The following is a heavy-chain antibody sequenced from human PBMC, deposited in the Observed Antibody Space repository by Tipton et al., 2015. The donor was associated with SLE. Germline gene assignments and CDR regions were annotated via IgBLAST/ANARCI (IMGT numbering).Heavy chain of an antibody. D-gene: IGHD6-19*01. CDR1: GFTFSTSA. Sequence: SLRLSCAASGFTFSTSAMHWVRQAPGKGLEWVAFIRTDGSVTTYADSVKGRLTISRDNAKNTLYLQMRSLRVEDTGIYYCARAPTISVAGTTDPFGMDVWGPGTRVTVSS. CDR3: ARAPTISVAGTTDPFGMDV. V-gene: IGHV3-33*01. CDR2: IRTDGSVT. J-gene: IGHJ6*02.